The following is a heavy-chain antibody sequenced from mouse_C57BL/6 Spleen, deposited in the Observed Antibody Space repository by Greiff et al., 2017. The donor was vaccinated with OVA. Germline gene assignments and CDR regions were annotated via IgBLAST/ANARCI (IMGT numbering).Heavy chain of an antibody. D-gene: IGHD1-1*01. CDR2: INPSNGGT. Sequence: QVQLQQPGTELVKPGASVKLSCKASGYTFTSYWMHWVQQRPGQGLEWIGNINPSNGGTNYNEKFKSKATLTVDKSSSTAYMQLSSLTSEDSAVYYCARGGAVVATVDCDYWGQGTTLTVSS. J-gene: IGHJ2*01. CDR1: GYTFTSYW. CDR3: ARGGAVVATVDCDY. V-gene: IGHV1-53*01.